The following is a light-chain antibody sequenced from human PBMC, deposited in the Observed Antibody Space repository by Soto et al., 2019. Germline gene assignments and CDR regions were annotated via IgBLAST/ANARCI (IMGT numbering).Light chain of an antibody. CDR1: QSVSNSY. Sequence: DIVLTQSPGTLSLSPGERATLSCRASQSVSNSYLAWYQQKPGQAPRLLIYGASSRATGIPDSFCGDGSGTEFTLPISRLEPEDFVVYYCQHYGTSPTWTFGQGTKVEVK. CDR2: GAS. V-gene: IGKV3-20*01. J-gene: IGKJ1*01. CDR3: QHYGTSPTWT.